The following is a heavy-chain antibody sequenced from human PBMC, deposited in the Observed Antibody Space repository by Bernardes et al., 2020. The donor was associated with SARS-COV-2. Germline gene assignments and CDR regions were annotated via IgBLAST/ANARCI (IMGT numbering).Heavy chain of an antibody. CDR2: IYYSGST. CDR1: GGSISSSSYY. V-gene: IGHV4-39*01. D-gene: IGHD3-22*01. J-gene: IGHJ6*02. CDR3: ARLTNYYDSSANKYYYYYYYGMDV. Sequence: SETLSLTCTVSGGSISSSSYYWGWIRQPPGKGLEWIGSIYYSGSTYYNPSLKSRVTISVDTSKNQFSLKLSSVTAADTAVYYCARLTNYYDSSANKYYYYYYYGMDVWGQGTTVTVSS.